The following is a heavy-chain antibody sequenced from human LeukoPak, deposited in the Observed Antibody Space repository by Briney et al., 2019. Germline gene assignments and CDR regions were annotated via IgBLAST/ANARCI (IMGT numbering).Heavy chain of an antibody. Sequence: GGSLRLSRAASGFTFSSYAMSWVRQAPGKGLEWVSAISVSGGSTYYADSVKGRFTIPRDNSKNTLYLQMNRLRAEDTAVYYCAKGIVGATRKINFFDYWGQGTLVTVS. D-gene: IGHD1-26*01. V-gene: IGHV3-23*01. CDR2: ISVSGGST. CDR3: AKGIVGATRKINFFDY. J-gene: IGHJ4*02. CDR1: GFTFSSYA.